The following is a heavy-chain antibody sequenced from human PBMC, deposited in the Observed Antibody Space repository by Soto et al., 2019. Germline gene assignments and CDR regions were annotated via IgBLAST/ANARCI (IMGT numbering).Heavy chain of an antibody. V-gene: IGHV1-3*01. D-gene: IGHD2-2*01. Sequence: ASVKVSCKASGYTFTSYAMHWVRQAAGQRLEWMGWINAGNGNTKYSQKFQGRVTITRDTSASTAYMELSSLRSEDTAVYYCARAGYCSSTSCSDAFDIWGQGTMVTVSS. CDR3: ARAGYCSSTSCSDAFDI. CDR2: INAGNGNT. CDR1: GYTFTSYA. J-gene: IGHJ3*02.